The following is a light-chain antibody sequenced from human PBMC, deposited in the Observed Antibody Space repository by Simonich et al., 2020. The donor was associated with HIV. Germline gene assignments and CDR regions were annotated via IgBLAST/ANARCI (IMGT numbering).Light chain of an antibody. CDR2: AAS. CDR3: QQYNNWPIT. Sequence: AIRMTQSSSSLSASTGNIFIITGRASLNISNFFTLYQQEPGKAPKLLIYAASILQSGVPSKFSGRGSGTDYTLTISSLQSEDFAVYYCQQYNNWPITFGQGTRLEI. CDR1: LNISNF. V-gene: IGKV1-8*01. J-gene: IGKJ5*01.